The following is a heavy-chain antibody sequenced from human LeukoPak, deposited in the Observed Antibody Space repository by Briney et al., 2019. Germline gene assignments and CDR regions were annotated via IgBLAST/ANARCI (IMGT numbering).Heavy chain of an antibody. CDR3: ARQHVARGIVVVPAAIPFDP. CDR2: IYHSGST. D-gene: IGHD2-2*01. CDR1: GYSISSGYY. J-gene: IGHJ5*02. V-gene: IGHV4-38-2*01. Sequence: SETLSLTRAVSGYSISSGYYWGWIRQPPGKGLEWIGSIYHSGSTYYNPSLKSRVTISVDTSKNQFSLKLSSVTAADTAVYYCARQHVARGIVVVPAAIPFDPWGQGTLVTVSS.